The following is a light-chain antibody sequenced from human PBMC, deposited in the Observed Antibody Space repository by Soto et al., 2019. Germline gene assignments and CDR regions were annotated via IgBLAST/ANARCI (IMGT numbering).Light chain of an antibody. CDR3: QQSYSTPPT. CDR1: QSISSY. CDR2: AAS. J-gene: IGKJ2*01. V-gene: IGKV1-39*01. Sequence: DLQMTQSPSSLSASVGDRVTITCLASQSISSYLNWYQQKPGKAPKLLIYAASSLQSGVTSRFRGSGSGTDFTLTISSLQPEDFATYYCQQSYSTPPTFGQGTKLEIK.